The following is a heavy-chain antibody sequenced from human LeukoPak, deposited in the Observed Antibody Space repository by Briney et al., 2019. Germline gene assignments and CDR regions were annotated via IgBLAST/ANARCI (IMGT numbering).Heavy chain of an antibody. CDR2: ISWNSGSI. CDR3: AKGYYTSPTCQIDY. J-gene: IGHJ4*02. D-gene: IGHD3-3*01. Sequence: PGGSLRLSCAASGFTFDDYAMHWVRQAPGKGLEWVSGISWNSGSIGYADSVKGRFTISRDNAKNSLYLQMNSLRAEDMALYYCAKGYYTSPTCQIDYWGQGTLVTVSS. CDR1: GFTFDDYA. V-gene: IGHV3-9*03.